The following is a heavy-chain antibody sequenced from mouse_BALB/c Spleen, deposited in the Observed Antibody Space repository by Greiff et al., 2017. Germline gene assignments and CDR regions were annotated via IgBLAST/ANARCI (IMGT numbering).Heavy chain of an antibody. CDR3: VRDPYYGTGAMDY. J-gene: IGHJ4*01. CDR1: GFSLTSYD. D-gene: IGHD1-1*01. Sequence: VQGVESGPGLVAPSQSLSITCTVSGFSLTSYDISWIRQPPGKGLEWLGVIWTGGGTNYNSAFMSRLSISKDNSKSQVFLKMNSLQTDDTAIYYCVRDPYYGTGAMDYWGQGTSVTVSS. CDR2: IWTGGGT. V-gene: IGHV2-9-2*01.